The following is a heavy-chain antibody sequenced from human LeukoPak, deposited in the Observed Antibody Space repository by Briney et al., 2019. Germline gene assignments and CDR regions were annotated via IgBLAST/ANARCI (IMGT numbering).Heavy chain of an antibody. CDR1: LYSFTGYY. J-gene: IGHJ4*02. V-gene: IGHV1-2*02. D-gene: IGHD5-12*01. CDR2: INPNSGDT. Sequence: GAAVKVSCKPSLYSFTGYYMHWVRQAPGQGREWMGWINPNSGDTNYAQKSQGRVTMTRDTSIRTAYLELSGLRSDDTAVYYCAENAYEYYFDYLGQGT. CDR3: AENAYEYYFDY.